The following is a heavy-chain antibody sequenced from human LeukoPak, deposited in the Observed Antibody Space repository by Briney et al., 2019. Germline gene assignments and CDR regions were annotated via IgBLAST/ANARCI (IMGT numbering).Heavy chain of an antibody. CDR2: IWYHGSAA. CDR1: GFTFRNYG. V-gene: IGHV3-33*01. Sequence: PGGSLRLSCATSGFTFRNYGMHWVRQAPGKGLEWVAVIWYHGSAAYYADSVKGRFTISRDTSENTLYLQMNSLRAEDTAVYYCARDLRTTETTYYFDYWGQGTLVTVSS. D-gene: IGHD4-17*01. CDR3: ARDLRTTETTYYFDY. J-gene: IGHJ4*02.